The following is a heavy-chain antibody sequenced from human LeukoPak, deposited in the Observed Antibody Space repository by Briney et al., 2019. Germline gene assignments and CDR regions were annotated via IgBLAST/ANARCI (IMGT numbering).Heavy chain of an antibody. CDR2: IYYSGST. Sequence: PSETLSLTCTVSGGSISSYYWSWIRQPPGKGLEWIGYIYYSGSTNYNPSLKSRVTISVDTSKNQFSLKLSSVTAADTAVYYCARDQGGSGSYYNGDYWGQGTLVTVSS. D-gene: IGHD3-10*01. V-gene: IGHV4-59*12. CDR3: ARDQGGSGSYYNGDY. J-gene: IGHJ4*02. CDR1: GGSISSYY.